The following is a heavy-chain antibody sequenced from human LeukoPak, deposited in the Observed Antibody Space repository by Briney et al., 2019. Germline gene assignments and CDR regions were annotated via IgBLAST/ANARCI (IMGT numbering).Heavy chain of an antibody. CDR1: GFTFSSYG. D-gene: IGHD1-20*01. V-gene: IGHV3-33*06. Sequence: GGSLRLSCAASGFTFSSYGMHWVRQAPGKGLEWVAVIWYDGSNKYYADSVKGRFTISRDNSKNTLYLQMNSLRAEDTAVYYCAKTLHYNSNDLDYWGQGTLVTVSS. J-gene: IGHJ4*02. CDR2: IWYDGSNK. CDR3: AKTLHYNSNDLDY.